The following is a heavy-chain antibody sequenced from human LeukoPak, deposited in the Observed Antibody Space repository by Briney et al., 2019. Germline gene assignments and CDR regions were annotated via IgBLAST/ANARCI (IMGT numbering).Heavy chain of an antibody. CDR3: AKEGTTMIASVITGGRNGLDV. V-gene: IGHV3-33*03. J-gene: IGHJ6*02. Sequence: DSVKGRFTISRDNSKNTLYVQMNSLREEDTAVYYCAKEGTTMIASVITGGRNGLDVWGQGTTVTVSS. D-gene: IGHD3-22*01.